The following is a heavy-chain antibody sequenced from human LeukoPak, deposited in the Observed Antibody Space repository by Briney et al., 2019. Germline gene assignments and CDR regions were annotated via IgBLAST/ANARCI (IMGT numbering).Heavy chain of an antibody. V-gene: IGHV5-51*01. CDR1: GYSFTSYW. D-gene: IGHD3-10*01. CDR3: ARAHRTAYYYGSGSYYAY. Sequence: GESLKISRKGSGYSFTSYWIGWVRQMPGKGLEWMGIIYPGDSDTRYSPSFQGQVTISADKSISTAYLQWSSLKASDTAMYYCARAHRTAYYYGSGSYYAYWGQGTLVTVSS. CDR2: IYPGDSDT. J-gene: IGHJ4*02.